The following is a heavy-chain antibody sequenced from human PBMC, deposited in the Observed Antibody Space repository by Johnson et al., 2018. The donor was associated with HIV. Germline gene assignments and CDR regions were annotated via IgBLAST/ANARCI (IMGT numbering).Heavy chain of an antibody. CDR1: GFTFSNYG. CDR3: ARPQGTGDAFDI. CDR2: VWFDGSST. Sequence: QVLLVESGGGVVQPGRSLRLSCAASGFTFSNYGMHWVRQAPGKGLEWVAVVWFDGSSTSYADSVKGRFTISRDNAKNTLYLQMNSLRAEDTAVYYCARPQGTGDAFDIWGQGTMVTVSS. D-gene: IGHD1-1*01. V-gene: IGHV3-30*19. J-gene: IGHJ3*02.